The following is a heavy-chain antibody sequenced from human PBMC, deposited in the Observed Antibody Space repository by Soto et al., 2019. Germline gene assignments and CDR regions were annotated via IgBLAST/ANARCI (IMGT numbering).Heavy chain of an antibody. CDR1: GYTFTSYD. D-gene: IGHD3-22*01. CDR2: MNPNSGNT. CDR3: ARDLDYYDSSGYVD. V-gene: IGHV1-8*01. J-gene: IGHJ4*02. Sequence: GASVKVSCKASGYTFTSYDINWVRQATGQGLEWMGWMNPNSGNTGYAQKFQGRVTMTTDTSTSTAYMELRSLRSDDTAVYYCARDLDYYDSSGYVDWGQGTLVTVSS.